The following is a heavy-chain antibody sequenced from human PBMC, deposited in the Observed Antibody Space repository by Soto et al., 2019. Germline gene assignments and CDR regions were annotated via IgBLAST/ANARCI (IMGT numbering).Heavy chain of an antibody. CDR2: ISYDGSNK. V-gene: IGHV3-30*03. CDR3: AQSAAGPEPGSNPADLDY. CDR1: GFTFSSYG. J-gene: IGHJ4*02. D-gene: IGHD6-25*01. Sequence: GGSLRLSCAASGFTFSSYGMHWVRQAPGKGLEWVAVISYDGSNKYYADSVKGRFTISRDNSKNTLYLQMNSLRAEDSAGYYCAQSAAGPEPGSNPADLDYWGQGTLVTVSS.